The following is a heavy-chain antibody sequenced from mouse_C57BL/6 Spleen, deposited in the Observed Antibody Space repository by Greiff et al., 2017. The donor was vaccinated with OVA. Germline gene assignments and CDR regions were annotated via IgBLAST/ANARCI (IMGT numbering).Heavy chain of an antibody. CDR3: ARSAYYDYDKYYFDD. CDR2: IYPRSGNT. CDR1: GYTFTSYG. V-gene: IGHV1-81*01. Sequence: VQLQQSGAELARPGASVKLSCKASGYTFTSYGISWVKQRTGQGLEWIGEIYPRSGNTYYNEKFKGKATLTADKSSSTAYMELRSLTSEDSAVYFCARSAYYDYDKYYFDDWGQGTTLTVSS. J-gene: IGHJ2*01. D-gene: IGHD2-4*01.